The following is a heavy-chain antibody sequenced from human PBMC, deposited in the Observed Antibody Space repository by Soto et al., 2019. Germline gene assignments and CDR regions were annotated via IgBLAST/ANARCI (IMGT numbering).Heavy chain of an antibody. V-gene: IGHV1-69*01. CDR2: IIPSFGAP. J-gene: IGHJ3*01. CDR3: ARDPRSGWAHDAFSV. Sequence: QVHLVQSGAEMKQPGSSVRVSCEASGGAFSTSGIGWVRQAPGQGLEWMGGIIPSFGAPNYAQRFQGRVTISAYESTSTAYLEMRSLKSADTATYYCARDPRSGWAHDAFSVWGPGTLIIVSS. CDR1: GGAFSTSG. D-gene: IGHD3-22*01.